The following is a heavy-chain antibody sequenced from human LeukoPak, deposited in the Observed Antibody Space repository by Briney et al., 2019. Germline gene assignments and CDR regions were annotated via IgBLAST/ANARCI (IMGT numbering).Heavy chain of an antibody. CDR1: GFTVSNKY. D-gene: IGHD2-2*02. CDR2: ISGSGGST. J-gene: IGHJ5*02. CDR3: AKDPGKLVVPAAIPNWFDP. V-gene: IGHV3-23*01. Sequence: GGSLRLSCAASGFTVSNKYMSWVRQAPGKGLEWVSAISGSGGSTYYADSVKGRFTISRDNSKNTLYLQMNSLRAEDTAVYYCAKDPGKLVVPAAIPNWFDPWGQGTLVTVSS.